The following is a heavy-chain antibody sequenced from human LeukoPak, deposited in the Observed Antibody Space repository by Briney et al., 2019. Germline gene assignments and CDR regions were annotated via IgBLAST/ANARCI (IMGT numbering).Heavy chain of an antibody. D-gene: IGHD4-23*01. CDR2: ISGSGGST. CDR3: AKGGTVVTRSRLDY. CDR1: GFTFSSYA. V-gene: IGHV3-23*01. Sequence: GGSLRLSCAASGFTFSSYAMSWVRQAPGKGLEWVSAISGSGGSTYYADSVKGRFTISRDNSKNTLYLQMNSLRAEDTAVYYCAKGGTVVTRSRLDYWGQGTLVTVSS. J-gene: IGHJ4*02.